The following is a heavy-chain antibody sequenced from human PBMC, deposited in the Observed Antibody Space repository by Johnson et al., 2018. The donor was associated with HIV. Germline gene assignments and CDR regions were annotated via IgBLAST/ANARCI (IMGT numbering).Heavy chain of an antibody. CDR1: GFTFSSYG. D-gene: IGHD6-13*01. CDR2: IWYDGTNR. J-gene: IGHJ3*02. V-gene: IGHV3-30*02. Sequence: QVQLVESGGGLVKPGGSLRLSCAASGFTFSSYGMHWVRQAPGKGLEWVAVIWYDGTNRYYGDSVKGRFTISRDNPKNTLFLQMNSLRAEDTAVYYCAKPAAAARDAFDIWGQGTMVTVSS. CDR3: AKPAAAARDAFDI.